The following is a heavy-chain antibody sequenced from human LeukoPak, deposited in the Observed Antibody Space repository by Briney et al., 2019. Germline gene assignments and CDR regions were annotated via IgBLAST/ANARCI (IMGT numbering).Heavy chain of an antibody. CDR3: ARRNYGYDFPY. CDR1: GGSFNGYH. V-gene: IGHV4-34*01. CDR2: INHSGST. J-gene: IGHJ4*02. Sequence: SETLSLTCAVYGGSFNGYHWCWIRQPPGKGLEWIVEINHSGSTNYNTSLKSRVTMSVDTSKDQFSLQLSSVTAADTAVYYCARRNYGYDFPYWGQGTLVTVSS. D-gene: IGHD5-12*01.